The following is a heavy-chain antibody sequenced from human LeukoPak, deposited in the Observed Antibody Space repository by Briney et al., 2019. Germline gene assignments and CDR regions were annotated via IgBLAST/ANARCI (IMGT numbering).Heavy chain of an antibody. CDR1: GASISSYY. CDR3: ARETYYYDSSGPFEG. J-gene: IGHJ4*02. CDR2: ISDSGST. D-gene: IGHD3-22*01. V-gene: IGHV4-59*12. Sequence: ASETLSLTCTVSGASISSYYWSWIRQPPGQGLDWIGYISDSGSTNYNPSLESRVTMSVDTSKNQFSLKLSSVTAADTAVYYCARETYYYDSSGPFEGWGQGTLVTVSS.